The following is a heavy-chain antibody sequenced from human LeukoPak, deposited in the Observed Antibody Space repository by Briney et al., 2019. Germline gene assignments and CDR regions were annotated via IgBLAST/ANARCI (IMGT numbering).Heavy chain of an antibody. CDR1: GGSISSYY. J-gene: IGHJ4*02. CDR2: IYYSGST. V-gene: IGHV4-59*01. CDR3: ARDSDDYGVPFDY. D-gene: IGHD4-17*01. Sequence: PSETLSLTCTVSGGSISSYYWSWMRQSPGKGLEWIGYIYYSGSTNYNPSLKSRVTISVDTSKNQFSLKLSSVTAADTAVYYCARDSDDYGVPFDYWGQGTLVTVSS.